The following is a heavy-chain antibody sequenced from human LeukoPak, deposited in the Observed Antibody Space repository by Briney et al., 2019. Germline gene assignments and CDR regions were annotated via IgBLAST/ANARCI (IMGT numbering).Heavy chain of an antibody. V-gene: IGHV1-69*04. J-gene: IGHJ4*02. Sequence: GASVKVSCKASGGTFSSYAISWVRQAPGQGLEWMGRIIPILGIANYAQKFQGRVTITADKSTSTAYMELSSLRSEDTAVYYCTTVDEYQLLFRGQGTLVTVSS. D-gene: IGHD2-2*01. CDR3: TTVDEYQLLF. CDR2: IIPILGIA. CDR1: GGTFSSYA.